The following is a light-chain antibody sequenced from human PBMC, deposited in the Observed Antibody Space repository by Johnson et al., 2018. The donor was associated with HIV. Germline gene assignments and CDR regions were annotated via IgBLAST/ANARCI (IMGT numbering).Light chain of an antibody. CDR3: GTWDSSLTHYV. V-gene: IGLV1-51*02. CDR2: ENN. CDR1: SSNIGNNY. J-gene: IGLJ1*01. Sequence: HSVLSQPPSVSAAPGQKVTISCSGSSSNIGNNYVSWYQQLPGTAPKLLIYENNKRPSGIPDRFSGSKSGTSATLGITGLQTGDEADYYCGTWDSSLTHYVFGTGTKVTVL.